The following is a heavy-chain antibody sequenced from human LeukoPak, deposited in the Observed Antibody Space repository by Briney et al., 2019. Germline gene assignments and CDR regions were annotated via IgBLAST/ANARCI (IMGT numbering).Heavy chain of an antibody. D-gene: IGHD3-22*01. CDR3: ARGTYYYDSSGYYYYYYYYMDV. J-gene: IGHJ6*03. V-gene: IGHV4-59*01. CDR1: GASFSSYY. Sequence: SETLSLTCTVSGASFSSYYWSWIRQPPGKGLEWIGYIYYSGSTNYNPSLKSRVTISVDTSKNQFSLKLSSVTAADTAVYYCARGTYYYDSSGYYYYYYYYMDVWGKGTTVTISS. CDR2: IYYSGST.